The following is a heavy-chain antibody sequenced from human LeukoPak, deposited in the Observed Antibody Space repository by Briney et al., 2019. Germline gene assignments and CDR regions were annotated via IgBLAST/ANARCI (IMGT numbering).Heavy chain of an antibody. CDR2: ISSTSTYI. CDR3: ARAPYSGNYYGEY. V-gene: IGHV3-21*01. J-gene: IGHJ4*02. Sequence: GGSLRLSCAASGFTFSSYSMNWVRQAPGKGLEWVSSISSTSTYIYYADSVQGRFTISRDNAKNSLYLQMNSLRAEDTAVYFCARAPYSGNYYGEYWGQGTLVTVSS. CDR1: GFTFSSYS. D-gene: IGHD1-26*01.